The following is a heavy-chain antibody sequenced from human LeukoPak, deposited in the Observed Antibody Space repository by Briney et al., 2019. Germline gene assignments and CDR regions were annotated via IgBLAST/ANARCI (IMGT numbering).Heavy chain of an antibody. Sequence: GGSLRLSCAASRFTFSNYWMSWVRQAPGKGLEWVSSISPSSSYIYYADSVKGRFTISRDNAKNSLYLQMNSLRAEDTAVYYCARDRYSTSLDAFDIWGQGTMVTVSS. D-gene: IGHD6-13*01. CDR3: ARDRYSTSLDAFDI. CDR2: ISPSSSYI. J-gene: IGHJ3*02. CDR1: RFTFSNYW. V-gene: IGHV3-21*01.